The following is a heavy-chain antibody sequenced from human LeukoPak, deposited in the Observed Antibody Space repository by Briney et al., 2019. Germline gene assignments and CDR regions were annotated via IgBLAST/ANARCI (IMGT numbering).Heavy chain of an antibody. CDR1: GGSISSSSYY. J-gene: IGHJ4*02. CDR3: AREYGGALDY. Sequence: SETLSLTCTVSGGSISSSSYYWGWIRQPPGKGLEWIGSIYYSGSTYYNPSLKSRVTISVDTSKNQFSLKLSSVTAADTAVYYCAREYGGALDYWGQGTLVTVSS. D-gene: IGHD3-16*01. V-gene: IGHV4-39*07. CDR2: IYYSGST.